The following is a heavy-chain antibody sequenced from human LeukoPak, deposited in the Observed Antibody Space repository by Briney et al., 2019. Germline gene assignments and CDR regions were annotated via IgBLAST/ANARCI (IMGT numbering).Heavy chain of an antibody. J-gene: IGHJ4*02. V-gene: IGHV4-39*01. CDR3: ATASPYYDILTGYSNYFDY. D-gene: IGHD3-9*01. CDR1: GGSISSSSYY. CDR2: IYYSGST. Sequence: SETLSLTCTVSGGSISSSSYYWGWIRQPPGKGLEWIGSIYYSGSTYYNPSLKRRVTISVDTSKNQFSLKLSSVTAADTAVYYCATASPYYDILTGYSNYFDYWGQGTLVTVSS.